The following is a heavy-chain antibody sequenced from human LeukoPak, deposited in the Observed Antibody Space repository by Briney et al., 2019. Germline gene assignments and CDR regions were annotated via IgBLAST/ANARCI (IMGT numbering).Heavy chain of an antibody. J-gene: IGHJ5*02. CDR1: GGSISSYY. V-gene: IGHV4-59*12. D-gene: IGHD3-10*01. CDR2: IYYSGST. Sequence: SETLSLTCTVSGGSISSYYWSWIRQPPGKGLEWIGYIYYSGSTNYNPSLKSRVTVSVDTSKNQFSLKLSSVTAADTAVYYCARAGYGSGSYIGAHRSNWFDPWGQGTLVTVSS. CDR3: ARAGYGSGSYIGAHRSNWFDP.